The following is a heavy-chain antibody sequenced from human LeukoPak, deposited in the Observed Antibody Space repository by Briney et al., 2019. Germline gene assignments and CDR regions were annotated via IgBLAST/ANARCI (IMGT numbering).Heavy chain of an antibody. CDR2: VNPDNGGT. D-gene: IGHD3-16*01. J-gene: IGHJ4*02. V-gene: IGHV1-2*02. CDR3: ARYSVDYGPWFPEF. CDR1: GYTFTGYY. Sequence: ASVKVSCKTSGYTFTGYYVNWVRQAPGQGLEWMGWVNPDNGGTHFSQKFQGRVTMTRDTSISTAYMELNRLTSDDTAVYYCARYSVDYGPWFPEFWGQGTLVTASS.